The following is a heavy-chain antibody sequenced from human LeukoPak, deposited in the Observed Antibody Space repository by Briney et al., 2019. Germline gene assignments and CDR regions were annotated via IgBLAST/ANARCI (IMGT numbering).Heavy chain of an antibody. CDR3: AKDRVATERYYMDV. D-gene: IGHD6-13*01. V-gene: IGHV3-23*01. J-gene: IGHJ6*03. CDR1: GFTFDDYD. CDR2: ISDSGAGT. Sequence: AGGSLRLSCAASGFTFDDYDIDWVRHAPGKGLEWVSAISDSGAGTYYADSVKGRFTISRDNSKNTLYLQMNSLRAEDTAVYCCAKDRVATERYYMDVWGKGTTVTISS.